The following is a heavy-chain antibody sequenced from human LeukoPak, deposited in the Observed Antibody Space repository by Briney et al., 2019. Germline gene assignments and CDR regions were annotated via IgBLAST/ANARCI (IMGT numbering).Heavy chain of an antibody. Sequence: ASVKVSCKVSGYTFTDYYLHWVQQAPGKGLEWMGLVDPEDGETIYAEKFQGRVTITADTSTDTAYMELSSLRSEDTAVDYCSTGGDGLRAFDIWGQGTMVTVSS. CDR1: GYTFTDYY. D-gene: IGHD3-16*01. V-gene: IGHV1-69-2*01. CDR3: STGGDGLRAFDI. CDR2: VDPEDGET. J-gene: IGHJ3*02.